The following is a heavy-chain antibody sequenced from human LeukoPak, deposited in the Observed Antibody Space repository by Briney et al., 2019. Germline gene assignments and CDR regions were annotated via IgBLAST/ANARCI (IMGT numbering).Heavy chain of an antibody. J-gene: IGHJ4*02. CDR3: ARDREVGATAWSPFDY. Sequence: GGSLRLSCAASGFTFSSYSMNWVRQAPGKGLEWVSSISSSSYIYYADSVKGRFTISRDNAKNSLYLQMNSLRAEDTAVYYCARDREVGATAWSPFDYWGQGTLVTVSS. CDR2: ISSSSYI. V-gene: IGHV3-21*01. CDR1: GFTFSSYS. D-gene: IGHD1-26*01.